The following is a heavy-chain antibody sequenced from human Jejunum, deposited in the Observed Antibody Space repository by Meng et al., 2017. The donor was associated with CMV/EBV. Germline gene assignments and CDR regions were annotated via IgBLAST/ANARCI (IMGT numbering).Heavy chain of an antibody. CDR1: SSG. V-gene: IGHV3-30*02. CDR3: AKDWRIVGIAVVSIEALTNV. CDR2: ITNDGTCI. D-gene: IGHD6-19*01. J-gene: IGHJ6*02. Sequence: SSGMHWVRQAPGKGLEWVACITNDGTCINYAASVKGRFTISRDNSRNMLSLQMSSLRPEDTAVYYCAKDWRIVGIAVVSIEALTNVWGQGTTVTVSS.